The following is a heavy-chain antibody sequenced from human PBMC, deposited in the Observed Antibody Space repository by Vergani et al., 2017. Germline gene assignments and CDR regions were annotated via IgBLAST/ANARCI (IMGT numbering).Heavy chain of an antibody. D-gene: IGHD3-22*01. V-gene: IGHV4-30-4*08. CDR2: IYYSGST. CDR3: ARVAGGSGGYYLG. Sequence: QVQLQESGPGLVKPSETLSLTCIVSGDSSNNDDYYWSWIRQPPGKGLEWIGYIYYSGSTYQNPSLESRLTMSLDTSRTQFSLNLISVTAGDTAVYYCARVAGGSGGYYLGWGQGTPVTVSS. CDR1: GDSSNNDDYY. J-gene: IGHJ4*02.